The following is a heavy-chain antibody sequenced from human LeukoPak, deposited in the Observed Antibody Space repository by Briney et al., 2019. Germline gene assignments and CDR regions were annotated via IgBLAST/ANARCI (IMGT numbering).Heavy chain of an antibody. CDR2: ISSSSSTI. CDR1: GFTFSSYS. CDR3: ARGRVSSSTWYSTYYYFFYMDF. Sequence: GGSLRLSCAASGFTFSSYSMNWVRQAPGKGLEWVSYISSSSSTIYYADSVKGRFTISRDNAKNSLYLQMNSLRAEDTAVYYCARGRVSSSTWYSTYYYFFYMDFWGKGTTVTVSS. D-gene: IGHD4-11*01. V-gene: IGHV3-48*01. J-gene: IGHJ6*03.